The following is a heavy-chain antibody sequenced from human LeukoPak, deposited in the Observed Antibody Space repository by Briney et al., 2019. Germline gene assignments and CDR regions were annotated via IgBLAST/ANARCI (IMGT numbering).Heavy chain of an antibody. CDR1: GGSISSSSYY. Sequence: PSETLSLTCTVSGGSISSSSYYWGWIRQPPGKGREGIGSIYYSGSTYYNPTLKSRFTISVDTSKNQFSLKLSSVTAADTAVYYCARRRITGTTVFDYWGQGTLVTVSS. CDR3: ARRRITGTTVFDY. CDR2: IYYSGST. J-gene: IGHJ4*02. D-gene: IGHD1-20*01. V-gene: IGHV4-39*01.